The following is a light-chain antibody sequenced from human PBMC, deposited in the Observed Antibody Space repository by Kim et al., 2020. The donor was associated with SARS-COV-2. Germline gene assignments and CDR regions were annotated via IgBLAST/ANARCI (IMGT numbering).Light chain of an antibody. V-gene: IGLV3-19*01. CDR3: NSRDSSGNHLGV. CDR2: GKN. CDR1: SLRSYY. J-gene: IGLJ2*01. Sequence: SSELTQDPAVSVALGQTVRITCQGDSLRSYYASCYQQKPGQAPVLVIYGKNNRPSGIPDRFSGSSSGNTASLTITGAQAEDEADYYCNSRDSSGNHLGVF.